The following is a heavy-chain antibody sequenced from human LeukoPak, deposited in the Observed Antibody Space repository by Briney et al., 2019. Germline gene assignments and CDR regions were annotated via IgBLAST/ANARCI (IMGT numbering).Heavy chain of an antibody. V-gene: IGHV3-21*01. D-gene: IGHD4-17*01. CDR1: GFTFSSYS. CDR2: ISSSSSYI. CDR3: ARESRPTTVTKISYYYMDV. J-gene: IGHJ6*03. Sequence: GGSLRLSCAASGFTFSSYSVNWVRQAPGKGLEWVSSISSSSSYIYYADSVKGRFTISRDNAKNSLYLQMNSLRAEDTAVYYCARESRPTTVTKISYYYMDVWGKGTTVTVSS.